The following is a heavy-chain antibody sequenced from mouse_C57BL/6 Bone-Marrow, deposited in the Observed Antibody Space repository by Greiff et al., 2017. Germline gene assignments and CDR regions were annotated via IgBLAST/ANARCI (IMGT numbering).Heavy chain of an antibody. J-gene: IGHJ4*01. CDR3: ARQGTTDAMDY. V-gene: IGHV5-17*01. CDR1: GFTFSDYG. Sequence: EVMLVESGGGLVKPGGSLKLSCAASGFTFSDYGMHWVRQAPEKGLEWVAYISSGRSTIYYADTVKGRFTISRDNAKNTLFLQMTSLRSEDTAMYYCARQGTTDAMDYWGQGTSVTVSS. D-gene: IGHD1-1*01. CDR2: ISSGRSTI.